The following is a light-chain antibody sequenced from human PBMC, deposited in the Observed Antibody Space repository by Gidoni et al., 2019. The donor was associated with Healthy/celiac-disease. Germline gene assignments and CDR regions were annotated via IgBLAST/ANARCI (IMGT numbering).Light chain of an antibody. CDR1: QSVSSY. CDR3: QQRSNWPLT. J-gene: IGKJ4*01. Sequence: ELVLTQSPATLSLSPGERATLSFVSSQSVSSYLAWYQQKPGQAPRLLIYDASNRATGIPARFSGSGSGTDFTLTISSLEPEDFAVYYCQQRSNWPLTFGGGTKVEIK. V-gene: IGKV3-11*01. CDR2: DAS.